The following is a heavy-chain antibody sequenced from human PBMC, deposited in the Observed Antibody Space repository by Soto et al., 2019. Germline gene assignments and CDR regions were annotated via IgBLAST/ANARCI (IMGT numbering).Heavy chain of an antibody. V-gene: IGHV4-59*01. D-gene: IGHD5-12*01. CDR3: ARELRFLDP. Sequence: SETLSLTCTASGASISSYYWSWIRQPPGKGLEWIGYIYYSGSTNYNRCLKSRVTIAEDTSKIQFSLKLSSVTAVYTAVYYCARELRFLDPWGQGTLVTVSS. CDR2: IYYSGST. CDR1: GASISSYY. J-gene: IGHJ5*02.